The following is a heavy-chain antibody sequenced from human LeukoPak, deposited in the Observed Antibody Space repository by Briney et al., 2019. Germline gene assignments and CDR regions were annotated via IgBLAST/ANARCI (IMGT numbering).Heavy chain of an antibody. V-gene: IGHV1-18*01. Sequence: ASVNVSCKASGYTFTSYGISWVRQAPGQGLEWMGWISAYNGNTNYAQKLQGRVTMTTDTSTSTAYMELRSLRSVDTAVYYCARDPDFTNLGYSYGDYWGQGTLVTVSS. CDR1: GYTFTSYG. CDR2: ISAYNGNT. CDR3: ARDPDFTNLGYSYGDY. J-gene: IGHJ4*02. D-gene: IGHD5-18*01.